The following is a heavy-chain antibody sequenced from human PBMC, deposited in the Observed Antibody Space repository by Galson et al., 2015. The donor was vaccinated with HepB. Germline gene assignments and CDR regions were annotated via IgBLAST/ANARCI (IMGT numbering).Heavy chain of an antibody. Sequence: SVKVSCKASGYTFTSYDINWVRQATGQGLEWMGWMNPNSGNTGYAQKFQGRVTMTRNTSISTAYMELSSLRSEDTAVYYCARGAEEVPAAIQVFYYYYYMDVWGKGTTVTVSS. CDR1: GYTFTSYD. CDR2: MNPNSGNT. J-gene: IGHJ6*03. D-gene: IGHD2-2*01. V-gene: IGHV1-8*01. CDR3: ARGAEEVPAAIQVFYYYYYMDV.